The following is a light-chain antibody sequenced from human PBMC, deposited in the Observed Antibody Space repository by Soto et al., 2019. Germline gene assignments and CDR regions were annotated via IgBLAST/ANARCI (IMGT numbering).Light chain of an antibody. CDR3: QHYNSYSEA. Sequence: EIVLTQSPGTLSLSPGERATLSCRASQSVSSSYLAWYQQKPGQAPRLLIYGTSIRATGIPDRISGSGSGTEFTLTISSLQPDDFATYYCQHYNSYSEAFGQGTKVDI. CDR2: GTS. V-gene: IGKV3-20*01. J-gene: IGKJ1*01. CDR1: QSVSSSY.